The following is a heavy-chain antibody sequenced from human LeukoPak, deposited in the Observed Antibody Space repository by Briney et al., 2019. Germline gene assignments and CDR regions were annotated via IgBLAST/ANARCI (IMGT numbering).Heavy chain of an antibody. CDR1: GYTLTELS. Sequence: ASVKVSCKVSGYTLTELSMHWVRQAPGKGLEWMGGFDPEDGETIYAQKFQGRVTMTEDTSTDTAYMELSSLRSEDTAVYYCATVLRITIFGVVLDYWGQGTLVTVSS. CDR2: FDPEDGET. V-gene: IGHV1-24*01. CDR3: ATVLRITIFGVVLDY. D-gene: IGHD3-3*01. J-gene: IGHJ4*02.